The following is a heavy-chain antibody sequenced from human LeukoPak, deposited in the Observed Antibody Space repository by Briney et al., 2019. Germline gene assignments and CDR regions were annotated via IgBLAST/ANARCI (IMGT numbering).Heavy chain of an antibody. V-gene: IGHV3-7*03. CDR1: GFTFSRCS. CDR2: IKQDGSEK. D-gene: IGHD5-18*01. Sequence: GGSLRLSCAASGFTFSRCSMNWVRQAPGKGLEWVANIKQDGSEKYYVDSVKGRFTISRDNAKNSLYLQMNSLRAEDTAVYYCAKDPRGGYSNGYSFDYWGQGTLVTVSS. J-gene: IGHJ4*02. CDR3: AKDPRGGYSNGYSFDY.